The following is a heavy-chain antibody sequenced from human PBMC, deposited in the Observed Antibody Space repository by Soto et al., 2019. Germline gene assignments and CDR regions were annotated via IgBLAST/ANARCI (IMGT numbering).Heavy chain of an antibody. V-gene: IGHV3-53*01. D-gene: IGHD5-12*01. Sequence: EVQLVESGGGLIQPGGSLRLSCAASGFTVSSNYMSWVRQAPGKGLAWVSVIYSGGSTYYADSVKGRFTISRDNSKNTLYLQMTSLRAEDTAVYYCARAGRWLQLGWFDPWGQGTLVTVSS. CDR1: GFTVSSNY. J-gene: IGHJ5*02. CDR2: IYSGGST. CDR3: ARAGRWLQLGWFDP.